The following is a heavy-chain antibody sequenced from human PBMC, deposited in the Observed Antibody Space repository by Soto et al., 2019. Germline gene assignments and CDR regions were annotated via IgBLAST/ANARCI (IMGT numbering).Heavy chain of an antibody. CDR3: ARVRLGVGLDY. CDR1: GGSISSYY. V-gene: IGHV4-59*08. CDR2: IYYSGST. Sequence: SETLSLTCTVSGGSISSYYWSWIRQPPGKGLEWIGYIYYSGSTNYNPSLKSRVTISVDTSKNQFSLKLSSVTAADTAVYYCARVRLGVGLDYWGQGTLVTVSS. D-gene: IGHD2-8*02. J-gene: IGHJ4*02.